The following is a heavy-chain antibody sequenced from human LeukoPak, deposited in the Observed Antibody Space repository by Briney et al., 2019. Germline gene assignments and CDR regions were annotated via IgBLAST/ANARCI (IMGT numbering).Heavy chain of an antibody. J-gene: IGHJ4*02. CDR3: ARAEQHLWY. V-gene: IGHV1-46*01. CDR1: GYTFPSYF. CDR2: INPTGGST. D-gene: IGHD6-13*01. Sequence: GASVKVSCTASGYTFPSYFMHWVRQAPGQGLEWMGIINPTGGSTTYAQKFQGRVTMTRDTSTSTVYMELSSLRSEDTAVYYCARAEQHLWYWGQGTLVTVSS.